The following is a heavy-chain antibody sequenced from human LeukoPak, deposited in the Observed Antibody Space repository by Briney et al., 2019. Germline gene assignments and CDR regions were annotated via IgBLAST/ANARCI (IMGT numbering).Heavy chain of an antibody. Sequence: SETLSLTCAVYGGSFSGYYWSWIRQPAGKGLEWIGRIYTSGSTNYNPSLKSRVTISVDTSKDQFSLKLSSVTAADTAVYYCAREIGAGKLRMVTFFDYWGQGTLVTVSS. J-gene: IGHJ4*02. CDR3: AREIGAGKLRMVTFFDY. CDR2: IYTSGST. CDR1: GGSFSGYY. V-gene: IGHV4-4*07. D-gene: IGHD3-16*01.